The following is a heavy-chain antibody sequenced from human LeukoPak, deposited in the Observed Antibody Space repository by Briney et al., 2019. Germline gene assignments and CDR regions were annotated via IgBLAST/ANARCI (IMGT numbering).Heavy chain of an antibody. Sequence: GRSLRLSCAASGFTFSSYGMHWVRQAPGKGLEWVAFISYDGSNKYYADSVKGRFTISRDNAKNSLYLQMNSLRAEDTAVYYCARESFTFGGVIAPDFDYWGQGTLVTVSS. CDR3: ARESFTFGGVIAPDFDY. CDR2: ISYDGSNK. CDR1: GFTFSSYG. J-gene: IGHJ4*02. V-gene: IGHV3-30*03. D-gene: IGHD3-16*02.